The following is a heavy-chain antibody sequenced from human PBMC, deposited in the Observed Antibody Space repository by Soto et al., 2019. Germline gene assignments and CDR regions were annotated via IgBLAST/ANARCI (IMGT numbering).Heavy chain of an antibody. D-gene: IGHD3-16*02. CDR1: GGSFSGYY. CDR3: ARTGPKYYDYIWGSYRFRWFDP. CDR2: INNSGST. V-gene: IGHV4-34*01. J-gene: IGHJ5*02. Sequence: PSETLSLTCAAYGGSFSGYYWSWIRQPPGKGLEWIGEINNSGSTNYNPSLKSRVTISVDTSKNQFSLKLSSVTAADTAVYYCARTGPKYYDYIWGSYRFRWFDPWGQGTLVTVSS.